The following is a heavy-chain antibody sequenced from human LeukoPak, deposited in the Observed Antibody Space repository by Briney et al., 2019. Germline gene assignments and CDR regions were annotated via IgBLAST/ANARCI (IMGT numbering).Heavy chain of an antibody. V-gene: IGHV1-18*01. CDR3: ARDLSDYVWGSYRYTPAPPFDY. Sequence: ASVKVSCKASGYTFTSYGISWVRQAPGQGLAWMGWISAYNGNTNYAQKLQGRVTMTTDTSTSTAYMELRSLRSDDTAVYYCARDLSDYVWGSYRYTPAPPFDYWGQGTLVTVSS. CDR2: ISAYNGNT. J-gene: IGHJ4*02. CDR1: GYTFTSYG. D-gene: IGHD3-16*02.